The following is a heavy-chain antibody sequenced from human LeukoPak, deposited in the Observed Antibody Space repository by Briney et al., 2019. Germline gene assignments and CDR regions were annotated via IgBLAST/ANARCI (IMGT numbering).Heavy chain of an antibody. V-gene: IGHV3-23*01. CDR3: AKDDAWGRYKD. J-gene: IGHJ1*01. Sequence: GGSLRPSCAASGFTSSSHGMNWVRQAPGKGLEWVSGISPSGGITYYTDSVKGRFTISRDNSKNTVSLQMNSLRGDDTAVYYCAKDDAWGRYKDWGQGTLVTVSS. D-gene: IGHD3-16*01. CDR2: ISPSGGIT. CDR1: GFTSSSHG.